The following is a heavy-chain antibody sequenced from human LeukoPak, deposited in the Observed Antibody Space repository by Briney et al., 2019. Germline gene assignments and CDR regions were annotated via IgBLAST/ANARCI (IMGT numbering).Heavy chain of an antibody. CDR3: AREIPHYDFWGGDAFDI. CDR2: IIPIFGTA. CDR1: GGTFSSYA. D-gene: IGHD3-3*01. Sequence: ASVKVSCKASGGTFSSYAISWVRQAPGQGLEWMGGIIPIFGTANYAQKFQGRVTITADESTSTAYMELSSLRSEDTAVYYCAREIPHYDFWGGDAFDIWGQGTMVTVSS. V-gene: IGHV1-69*13. J-gene: IGHJ3*02.